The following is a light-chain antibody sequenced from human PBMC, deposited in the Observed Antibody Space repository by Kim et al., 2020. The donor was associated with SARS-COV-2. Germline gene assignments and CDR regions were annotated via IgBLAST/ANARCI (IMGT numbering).Light chain of an antibody. CDR2: GAS. V-gene: IGKV3-15*01. J-gene: IGKJ4*01. CDR1: QNVGSK. CDR3: QQYNEWPLT. Sequence: VSPEERATLSCRASQNVGSKLAWYQQKPGQAPRLLIYGASTRATGIPARSSGSGSGTEFTLTISSLQSEDFAVYYCQQYNEWPLTFGGGTKVDIK.